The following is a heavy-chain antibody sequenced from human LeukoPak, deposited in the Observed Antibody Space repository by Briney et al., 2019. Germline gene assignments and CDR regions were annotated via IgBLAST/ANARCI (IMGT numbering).Heavy chain of an antibody. CDR3: ARQYSSSWLAWFDP. Sequence: PSQTLSLTCTVSGGSLSSYYWSWLRQPPGKGLEWIGYIYYSGSTNYNPSLKSRVTISVDTSKNQFSLKLSSVTAADTAVYYCARQYSSSWLAWFDPWGQGTLVTVSS. CDR1: GGSLSSYY. J-gene: IGHJ5*02. D-gene: IGHD6-13*01. V-gene: IGHV4-59*01. CDR2: IYYSGST.